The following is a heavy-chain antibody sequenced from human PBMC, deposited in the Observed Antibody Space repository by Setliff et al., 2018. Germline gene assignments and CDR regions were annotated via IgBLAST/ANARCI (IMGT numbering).Heavy chain of an antibody. CDR1: GGSITSGRYY. V-gene: IGHV3-11*01. CDR3: ARDGYPGTS. J-gene: IGHJ5*02. D-gene: IGHD2-2*03. CDR2: ITSSGTTT. Sequence: LSLTCTVSGGSITSGRYYWGWIRQPPGQGLEWVSYITSSGTTTFYTDSVKGRFAISRDNARNSLYLQMNSLRVEDTAVYYCARDGYPGTSWGQGTLVTVSS.